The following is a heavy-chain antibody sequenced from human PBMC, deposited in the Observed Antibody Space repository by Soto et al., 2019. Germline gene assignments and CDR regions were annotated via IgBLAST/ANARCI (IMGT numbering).Heavy chain of an antibody. Sequence: GASVKVSCKASGYAFSNNDISWLRQGTGQGLEWMGWMNPNSGNGGYAQKFQGRVTMTRDTSTSTAYMELSSLTSDDTAIYYCARMATSGTLNWFDPWGQGTLVTVSS. J-gene: IGHJ5*02. CDR1: GYAFSNND. CDR3: ARMATSGTLNWFDP. CDR2: MNPNSGNG. V-gene: IGHV1-8*01.